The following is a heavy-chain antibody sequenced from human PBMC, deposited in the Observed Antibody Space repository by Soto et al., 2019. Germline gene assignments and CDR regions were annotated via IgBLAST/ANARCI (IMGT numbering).Heavy chain of an antibody. D-gene: IGHD3-10*01. V-gene: IGHV3-23*01. CDR3: AKDRPAVRGVPYYYGMDV. CDR2: ISGSGGST. CDR1: GFTFSSYA. Sequence: RRLSCAASGFTFSSYAMSWVRQAPGKGLEWVSAISGSGGSTYYADSVKGRFTISRDNSKNTLYLQMNSLRAEDTAVYYCAKDRPAVRGVPYYYGMDVWGQGTTVTVSS. J-gene: IGHJ6*02.